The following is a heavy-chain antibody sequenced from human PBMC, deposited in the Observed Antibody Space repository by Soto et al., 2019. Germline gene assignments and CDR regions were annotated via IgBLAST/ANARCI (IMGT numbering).Heavy chain of an antibody. V-gene: IGHV1-18*01. J-gene: IGHJ4*02. CDR1: GYTFSNYG. Sequence: QVQLVQSGAEVKKPGASVKVSCKTSGYTFSNYGINWVRQAPGQGLEWMGWISAYNGNTNFAQKLQGRVSLTTDTSSITAYIELRSLTSADTAVHYCARDLVPGYTGFSDYWGQGTLVIVSS. CDR2: ISAYNGNT. CDR3: ARDLVPGYTGFSDY. D-gene: IGHD5-12*01.